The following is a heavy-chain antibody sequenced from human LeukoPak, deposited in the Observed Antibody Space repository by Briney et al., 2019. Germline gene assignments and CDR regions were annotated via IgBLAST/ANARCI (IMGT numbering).Heavy chain of an antibody. D-gene: IGHD4/OR15-4a*01. J-gene: IGHJ4*02. CDR3: ARANNFDY. V-gene: IGHV3-74*01. Sequence: GGSLRLSCAASGFTFSSYSMNWFRKFPGKGLVWVSRINFDGTSTNYADFVKGRFTISRDNAKNTLYLQMNNLKAEDTAVYYCARANNFDYWGQGTLVTVSS. CDR2: INFDGTST. CDR1: GFTFSSYS.